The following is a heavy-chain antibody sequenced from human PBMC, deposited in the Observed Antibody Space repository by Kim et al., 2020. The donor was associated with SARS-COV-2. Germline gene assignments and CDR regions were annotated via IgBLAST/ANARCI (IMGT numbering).Heavy chain of an antibody. CDR3: ARDGVEDTPYYFDY. Sequence: QKFQGRVTMTRDTSTSTVYMELSSLRSEDTAVYYCARDGVEDTPYYFDYWGQGTLVTVSS. V-gene: IGHV1-46*01. J-gene: IGHJ4*02. D-gene: IGHD5-18*01.